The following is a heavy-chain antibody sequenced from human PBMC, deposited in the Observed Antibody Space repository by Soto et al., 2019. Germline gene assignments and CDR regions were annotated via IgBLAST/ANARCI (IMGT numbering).Heavy chain of an antibody. CDR3: ARDQRELGIFDY. D-gene: IGHD1-26*01. CDR2: IIPIFGTA. Sequence: SVKVSCKASGGTFSSYAISWVRQAPGQGLEWMGGIIPIFGTANYAQKFQGRVTITADESTSTAYMELSSLRSEDTAVYYCARDQRELGIFDYWGQGTLVTVSS. V-gene: IGHV1-69*13. J-gene: IGHJ4*02. CDR1: GGTFSSYA.